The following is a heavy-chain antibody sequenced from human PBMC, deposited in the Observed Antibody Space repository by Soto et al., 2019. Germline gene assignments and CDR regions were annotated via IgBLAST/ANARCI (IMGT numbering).Heavy chain of an antibody. Sequence: GGSLRLSCAASGFTFSSYAMSWVRQAPGKGLEWVSAISGSGGSTYYADSVKGRFTISRDNSKNTLYLQMNSLRAENTAVYYCAKVHIPGSGWYSRGYYFDYWGQGTLVTVSS. CDR1: GFTFSSYA. D-gene: IGHD6-19*01. CDR2: ISGSGGST. CDR3: AKVHIPGSGWYSRGYYFDY. V-gene: IGHV3-23*01. J-gene: IGHJ4*02.